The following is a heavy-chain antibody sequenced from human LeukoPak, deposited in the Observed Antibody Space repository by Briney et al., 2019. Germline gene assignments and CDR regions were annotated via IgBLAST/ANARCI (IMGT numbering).Heavy chain of an antibody. J-gene: IGHJ6*03. Sequence: GGSLRLSCAASGFTLSKHWMTWVRQAPGKGLECVAIIKQDGSEKYYVNSVKGRFTISRDNAKNSLYLQMNSLRAEDTAVYYCARDHLGDSSSWYGHYYYYMDVWGKGTTVTVSS. D-gene: IGHD6-13*01. CDR2: IKQDGSEK. V-gene: IGHV3-7*01. CDR1: GFTLSKHW. CDR3: ARDHLGDSSSWYGHYYYYMDV.